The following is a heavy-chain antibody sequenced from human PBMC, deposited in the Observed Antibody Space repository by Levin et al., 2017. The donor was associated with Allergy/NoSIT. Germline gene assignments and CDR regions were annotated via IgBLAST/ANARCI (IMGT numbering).Heavy chain of an antibody. CDR2: IYYSGST. CDR3: ARDEGYYSDSGVNDWFDP. Sequence: SETLSLTCTVSGGSISSYYWSWIRQPPGKGLEWIGYIYYSGSTNYNPSLKSRVTISVDTSKNQFSLKLSSVTAADTAVYYCARDEGYYSDSGVNDWFDPWGQGTLVTVSS. D-gene: IGHD3-10*01. J-gene: IGHJ5*02. V-gene: IGHV4-59*01. CDR1: GGSISSYY.